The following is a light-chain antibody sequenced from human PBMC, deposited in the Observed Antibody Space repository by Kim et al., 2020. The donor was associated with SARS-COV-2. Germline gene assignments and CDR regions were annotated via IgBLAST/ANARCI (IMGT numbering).Light chain of an antibody. J-gene: IGLJ3*02. CDR3: AAWDNSLKGWV. CDR1: GSTIGSNF. CDR2: NDN. V-gene: IGLV1-44*01. Sequence: QRVTVSCSVSGSTIGSNFVNWFQHVPGTAPKLLIYNDNQRPSGVPARVSGSKSGTSASLAIGGIQSEDEAHYYCAAWDNSLKGWVFGGGTQLTVL.